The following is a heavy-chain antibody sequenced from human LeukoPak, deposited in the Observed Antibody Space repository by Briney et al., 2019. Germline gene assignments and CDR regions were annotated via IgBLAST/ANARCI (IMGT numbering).Heavy chain of an antibody. CDR1: GFTFGSHA. J-gene: IGHJ4*02. CDR2: IYSGGST. V-gene: IGHV3-66*01. D-gene: IGHD6-13*01. Sequence: PGGSLRLSCEASGFTFGSHAMYWVRQAPGKGLEWVSVIYSGGSTYSADSVQGRFTISRDTSKNTLYLQMNSLRAEDTAVYYCARSIPGSTWYYFDYWGQGTLVAVSS. CDR3: ARSIPGSTWYYFDY.